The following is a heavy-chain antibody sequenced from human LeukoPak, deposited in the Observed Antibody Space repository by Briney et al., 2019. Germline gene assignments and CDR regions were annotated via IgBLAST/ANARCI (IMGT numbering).Heavy chain of an antibody. J-gene: IGHJ4*02. D-gene: IGHD3-10*01. Sequence: PGGSLRLSCAASGFTFSSYSMNWVRQAPGKGLEWVSYISSSSSTIYYADSVKGRFTISRDNAKNSLYLQMNSLRAEDTAVYYCAKTYYYGSGCYYNPVSDYWGQGTLVTVSS. V-gene: IGHV3-48*01. CDR3: AKTYYYGSGCYYNPVSDY. CDR2: ISSSSSTI. CDR1: GFTFSSYS.